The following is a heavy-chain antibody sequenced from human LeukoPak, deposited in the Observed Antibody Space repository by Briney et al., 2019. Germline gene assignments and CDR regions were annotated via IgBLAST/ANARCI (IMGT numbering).Heavy chain of an antibody. Sequence: SQTLSLTCTVSGGSISSGDYYWNWIRRPPGKGLEWIGYIYYSGYTYYNPSLKSQITISIDTSKNQFSLKLNSVTAADTAVYYCAREGGHGKYYFDYWGQGTLVAVSS. J-gene: IGHJ4*02. CDR3: AREGGHGKYYFDY. D-gene: IGHD3-16*01. CDR2: IYYSGYT. V-gene: IGHV4-30-4*01. CDR1: GGSISSGDYY.